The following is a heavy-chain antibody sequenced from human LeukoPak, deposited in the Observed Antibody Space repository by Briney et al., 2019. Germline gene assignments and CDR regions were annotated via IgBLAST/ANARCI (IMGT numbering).Heavy chain of an antibody. CDR1: GFTFSSYS. CDR3: ARGGSGWNDAFDI. D-gene: IGHD6-19*01. Sequence: GGSLRLSCAASGFTFSSYSMNWVRQAPGKGLEWVSSISSSSSYIYYADSVKGRFTISRDNAKNSLYLQMNSLRAEDTAVYYCARGGSGWNDAFDIWGQGTMVTVSS. CDR2: ISSSSSYI. J-gene: IGHJ3*02. V-gene: IGHV3-21*01.